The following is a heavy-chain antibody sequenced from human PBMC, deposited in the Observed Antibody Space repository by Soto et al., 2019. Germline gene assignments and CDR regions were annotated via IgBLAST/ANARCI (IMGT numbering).Heavy chain of an antibody. CDR2: ISTSGTYT. J-gene: IGHJ4*02. Sequence: GGSLRLSCAASKFTFSSYSMNWVRQAPGKGLEWVSSISTSGTYTYYADSVKGRFTISRDNAKNSLYLQMNSLRAEDTAVYYCARSVGTVVTVGLFDYWGQGTLVTVSS. CDR3: ARSVGTVVTVGLFDY. D-gene: IGHD5-12*01. V-gene: IGHV3-21*01. CDR1: KFTFSSYS.